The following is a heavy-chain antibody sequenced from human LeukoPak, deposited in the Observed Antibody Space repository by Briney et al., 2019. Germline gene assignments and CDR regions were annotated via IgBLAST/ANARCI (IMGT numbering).Heavy chain of an antibody. Sequence: GGSLRLSCAASGFTFSRYAMSWDRQAPGKGLEWVSAISGDVRSTFYADSVRGRFTISRDNSKNTLSLQMDSLRADDTAVYYCVKRVDYSEKYYFDSWGRGTLVTVSS. CDR2: ISGDVRST. CDR3: VKRVDYSEKYYFDS. D-gene: IGHD4-11*01. V-gene: IGHV3-23*01. CDR1: GFTFSRYA. J-gene: IGHJ4*02.